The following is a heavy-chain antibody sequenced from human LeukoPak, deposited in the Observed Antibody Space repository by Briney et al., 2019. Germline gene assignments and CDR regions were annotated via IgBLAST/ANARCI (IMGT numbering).Heavy chain of an antibody. D-gene: IGHD4-23*01. CDR2: IYWNDDK. J-gene: IGHJ4*02. CDR1: GFSLSSGVVG. Sequence: SGPTLVKPTPTLTLTCTFSGFSLSSGVVGVGWIRQPPGKALEWLALIYWNDDKRYSPSLKNRLTITKDTSENQVVLTLTNMEPVDTATYYCTHTVDYGGNPNDYWGQGTLVTVSS. V-gene: IGHV2-5*01. CDR3: THTVDYGGNPNDY.